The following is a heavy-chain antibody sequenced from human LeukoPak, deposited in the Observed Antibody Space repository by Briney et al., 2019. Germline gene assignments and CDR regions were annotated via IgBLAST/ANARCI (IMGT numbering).Heavy chain of an antibody. J-gene: IGHJ1*01. CDR1: GGTFSSYA. CDR2: IIPIFGTA. V-gene: IGHV1-69*13. CDR3: ARDWVEYSSSSPYFQH. Sequence: ASVKVSCKASGGTFSSYAISWVRQAPGQGLEWMGGIIPIFGTANYAQKFQGRVTITADESTSTAYMELSSLRSEDTAVYYCARDWVEYSSSSPYFQHWGQGTLVTVSS. D-gene: IGHD6-6*01.